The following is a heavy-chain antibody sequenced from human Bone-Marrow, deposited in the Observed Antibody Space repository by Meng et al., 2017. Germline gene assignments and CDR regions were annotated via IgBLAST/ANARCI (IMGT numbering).Heavy chain of an antibody. CDR2: TYYRSQWQS. CDR1: GDSVSGNRAL. Sequence: HVQLKRSGPQLVKPSQPLSLTCAISGDSVSGNRALWHWVRQSPARGLEWLGHTYYRSQWQSHYGASVKSRISIDADTSRNQFSLILNSVTPEDTAVYYCASWYGESWGQGTLVTVSS. CDR3: ASWYGES. J-gene: IGHJ4*02. V-gene: IGHV6-1*01. D-gene: IGHD3-10*01.